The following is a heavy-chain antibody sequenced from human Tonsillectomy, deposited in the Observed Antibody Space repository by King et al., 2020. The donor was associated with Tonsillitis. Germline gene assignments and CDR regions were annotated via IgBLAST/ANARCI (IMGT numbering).Heavy chain of an antibody. Sequence: VQLVESGGGVVQPGRSLRLSCTASGFTFRSYGMHWVRQAPGKGLEWVAVIWYDGSNKYYVVSVKGRFTIARDNSKNTLYLQMNSLRAADTAVYCCTRDLGNYYDSSGYPEYFDYWGQGTLVTVSS. J-gene: IGHJ4*02. D-gene: IGHD3-22*01. CDR2: IWYDGSNK. CDR1: GFTFRSYG. V-gene: IGHV3-33*01. CDR3: TRDLGNYYDSSGYPEYFDY.